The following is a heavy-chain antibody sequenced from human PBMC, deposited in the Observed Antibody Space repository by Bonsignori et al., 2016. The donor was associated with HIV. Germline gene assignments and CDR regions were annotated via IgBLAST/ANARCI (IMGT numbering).Heavy chain of an antibody. CDR3: ARDINLHWGXPPWYFDL. CDR2: VRHSGHS. Sequence: QVVLQESGPGLVKPSETLSLTCVVSADSIISEHYWAWVRQPPGKGLEWIASVRHSGHSNYNPSLRSRVTISVDTSKNQFSLKMTSFTAADTALYFCARDINLHWGXPPWYFDLWGRGTRGHCF. CDR1: ADSIISEHY. J-gene: IGHJ2*01. V-gene: IGHV4-38-2*02. D-gene: IGHD3-16*01.